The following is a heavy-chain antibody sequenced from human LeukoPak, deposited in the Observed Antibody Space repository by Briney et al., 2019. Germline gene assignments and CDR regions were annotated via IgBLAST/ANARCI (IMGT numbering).Heavy chain of an antibody. Sequence: PGRSLRLSCAASGFTFSSYGMHWVRQSPGKGLEWVAIIWYDGSNKYYSDSVEGRFTISRDNSKNTLYLQMSSLRVEDTALYYCATSGAAIDWGPGTLVTVSS. CDR3: ATSGAAID. D-gene: IGHD6-13*01. CDR2: IWYDGSNK. V-gene: IGHV3-33*08. J-gene: IGHJ4*02. CDR1: GFTFSSYG.